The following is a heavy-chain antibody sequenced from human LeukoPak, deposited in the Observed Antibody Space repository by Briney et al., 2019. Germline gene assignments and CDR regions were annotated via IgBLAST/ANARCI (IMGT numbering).Heavy chain of an antibody. CDR3: ARQQLGQLAPLRN. CDR1: GGSISSGDYY. CDR2: VSTSGTT. D-gene: IGHD1-1*01. V-gene: IGHV4-39*01. Sequence: PSETLSLTCTVSGGSISSGDYYWSWIRQPPGKGLEWIGSVSTSGTTYYNPSLKSRVTISVDTSKNQFSLKVTSMTAADTAVYHCARQQLGQLAPLRNWGQGTLVTVSS. J-gene: IGHJ4*02.